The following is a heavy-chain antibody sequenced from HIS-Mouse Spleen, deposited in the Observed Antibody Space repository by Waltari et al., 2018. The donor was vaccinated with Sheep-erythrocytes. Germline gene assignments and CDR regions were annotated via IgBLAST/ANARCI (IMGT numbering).Heavy chain of an antibody. CDR2: IRGSGGSK. J-gene: IGHJ4*02. CDR3: AKWIKLGREGYFDY. Sequence: EVQLLESGGGLVQPGGSLRLSCAASGFTFSSYAMSWVRQAPGKGVEVVSAIRGSGGSKNYADSVKGRFTISRDNSKNTLYLQMNSLRAEDTAVYYCAKWIKLGREGYFDYWGQGTLVTVSS. V-gene: IGHV3-23*01. D-gene: IGHD7-27*01. CDR1: GFTFSSYA.